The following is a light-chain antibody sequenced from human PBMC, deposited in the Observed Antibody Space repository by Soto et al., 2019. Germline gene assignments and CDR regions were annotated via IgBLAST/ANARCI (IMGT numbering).Light chain of an antibody. CDR3: TSYVGNDIWV. CDR2: EVT. Sequence: QSALTQPPSASGSPGQSVTISCTGTSSDVGAYNYVSWYQQYSGKAPKLMIYEVTKRPSGVPDRFSGSKSGNTASLTVSGLQAEYESDYYCTSYVGNDIWVFGGGTKLTVL. CDR1: SSDVGAYNY. J-gene: IGLJ3*02. V-gene: IGLV2-8*01.